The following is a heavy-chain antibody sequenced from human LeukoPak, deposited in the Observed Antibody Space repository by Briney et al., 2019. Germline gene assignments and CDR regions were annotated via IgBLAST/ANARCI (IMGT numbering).Heavy chain of an antibody. CDR1: GGTFSSYA. J-gene: IGHJ6*02. CDR2: IIPIFGTA. V-gene: IGHV1-69*13. Sequence: SVTVSCKASGGTFSSYAISWVRQAPGQGLEWMGGIIPIFGTANYAQKFQGRVTITADESTSTAYMELSSLRSEDTAVYYCARDLVGARDSSGYYYGMDVWGQGTTVTVSS. D-gene: IGHD3-22*01. CDR3: ARDLVGARDSSGYYYGMDV.